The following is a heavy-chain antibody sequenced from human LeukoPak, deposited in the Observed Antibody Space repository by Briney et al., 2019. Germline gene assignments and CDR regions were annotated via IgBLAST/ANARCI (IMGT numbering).Heavy chain of an antibody. CDR3: ARGASRADY. CDR2: ISSSSSYI. CDR1: GFTFRSYN. Sequence: PGGSLRLSCAASGFTFRSYNMNWVRQAPGKRPEWVPSISSSSSYIYYADSVKGRFTISRDNAKNSLYLQMNSLRAEDTALYYCARGASRADYWGQGTLVTVSS. J-gene: IGHJ4*02. V-gene: IGHV3-21*01.